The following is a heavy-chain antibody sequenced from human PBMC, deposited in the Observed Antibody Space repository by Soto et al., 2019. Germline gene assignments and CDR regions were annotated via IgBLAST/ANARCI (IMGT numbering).Heavy chain of an antibody. V-gene: IGHV3-48*04. CDR2: ITSSSSTI. CDR3: VRDLHSSAWPYYFDS. CDR1: GFTFSSYS. J-gene: IGHJ4*02. D-gene: IGHD6-19*01. Sequence: GGSLRLSCAASGFTFSSYSMNWVRQAPGKGLEWVSYITSSSSTIHYADSVKGRFTISRDNAKDSLYLQMNSLRAEDTAVYYCVRDLHSSAWPYYFDSWGQGTLVTVSS.